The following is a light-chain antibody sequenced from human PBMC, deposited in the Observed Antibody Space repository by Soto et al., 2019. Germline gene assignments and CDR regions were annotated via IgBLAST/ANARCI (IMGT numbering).Light chain of an antibody. V-gene: IGLV2-8*01. Sequence: QSVLTQPPSASGSPGPSVTISCTGTSSDVGGYNYVSWYQQHPGKAPKVMIYEVSKRPSGVPDRFSGSKSGNTASLTVSGLQAEDEADYYCSSYAGSNLVFGGGTKLTGL. CDR3: SSYAGSNLV. CDR2: EVS. J-gene: IGLJ2*01. CDR1: SSDVGGYNY.